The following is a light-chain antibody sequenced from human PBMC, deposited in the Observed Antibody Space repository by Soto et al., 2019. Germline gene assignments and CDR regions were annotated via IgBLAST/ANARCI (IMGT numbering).Light chain of an antibody. J-gene: IGLJ3*02. CDR1: SSNIGAGYD. V-gene: IGLV1-40*01. CDR3: QSYDSSLSGWV. CDR2: GNS. Sequence: QSVLTQPPSVSGAPGQRVTISCTASSSNIGAGYDVHWYQQLPGTVPKLLIYGNSNRPSGVPDRFSGSKSGTSASLAITGLQAEDADDYYCQSYDSSLSGWVFGGGTKLTVL.